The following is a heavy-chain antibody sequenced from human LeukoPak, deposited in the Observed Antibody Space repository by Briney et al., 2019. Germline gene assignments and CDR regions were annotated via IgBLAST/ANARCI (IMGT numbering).Heavy chain of an antibody. CDR3: ARDRITIFGVVYYFDY. CDR1: GFTFSSYW. D-gene: IGHD3-3*01. J-gene: IGHJ4*02. V-gene: IGHV3-7*01. CDR2: IKQDGSEK. Sequence: GGSLRLSCAASGFTFSSYWMSWVRQAPGKGLEWVANIKQDGSEKYYVDSVKGRFTISRDNAKNSLYLQMNSLRAEDTAVYYCARDRITIFGVVYYFDYWGQGTLVTVSS.